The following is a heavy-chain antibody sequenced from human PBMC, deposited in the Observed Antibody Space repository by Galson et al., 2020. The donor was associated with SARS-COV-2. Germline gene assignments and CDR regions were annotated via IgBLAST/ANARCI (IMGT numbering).Heavy chain of an antibody. J-gene: IGHJ4*02. V-gene: IGHV3-30-3*01. CDR3: ARGESYYYDSSGYPPSYFDY. D-gene: IGHD3-22*01. CDR2: ISYDGSNK. Sequence: GESLKISCAASGFTFSSYAMHWVRQAPGKGLEWVAVISYDGSNKYYADSVKGRFTISRDNSKNTLYLQMNSLRAEDTAVYYCARGESYYYDSSGYPPSYFDYWGQGTLVTVSS. CDR1: GFTFSSYA.